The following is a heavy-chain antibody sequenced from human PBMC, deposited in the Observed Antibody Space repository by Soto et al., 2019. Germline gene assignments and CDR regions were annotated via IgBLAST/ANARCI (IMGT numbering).Heavy chain of an antibody. V-gene: IGHV3-11*01. CDR1: GFTFSDYY. CDR2: ISSSGSTI. J-gene: IGHJ6*02. CDR3: ARDVVVVPAAINSGYYYGMDV. Sequence: GGSLRLSCAASGFTFSDYYMSWIRQAPGKGLEWVSYISSSGSTIYYADSVKGRFTISRDNAKNSLYLQMNSLRAEDTAVYYCARDVVVVPAAINSGYYYGMDVWGQGTTVTVS. D-gene: IGHD2-2*01.